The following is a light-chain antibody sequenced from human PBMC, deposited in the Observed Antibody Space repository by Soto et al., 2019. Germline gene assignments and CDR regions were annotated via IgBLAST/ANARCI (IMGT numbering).Light chain of an antibody. Sequence: QSALTQPPSASGSPGQSVTISCTGTSSDVGGYKYVSWYQHHPGKAPKLIIYEVNKRPSWVPDRFSGSKSGNTASLTVSGLQAEDEGAYYCSSYAGNNIVVFGGGTKLTVL. J-gene: IGLJ2*01. V-gene: IGLV2-8*01. CDR2: EVN. CDR1: SSDVGGYKY. CDR3: SSYAGNNIVV.